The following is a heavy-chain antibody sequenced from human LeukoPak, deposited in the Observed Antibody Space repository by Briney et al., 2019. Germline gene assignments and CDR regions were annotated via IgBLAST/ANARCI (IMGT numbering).Heavy chain of an antibody. V-gene: IGHV3-30*02. Sequence: GGSPRLSCAASGFTVSTNYMSWVRQAPGKGLEWVSYIRYDGNNKYYGDSVEGRLTVSRDNSKNTLYLQMNSLRVEDTAVYYCARTYNPDYWGQGTLVTVSS. CDR2: IRYDGNNK. D-gene: IGHD1-14*01. J-gene: IGHJ4*02. CDR3: ARTYNPDY. CDR1: GFTVSTNY.